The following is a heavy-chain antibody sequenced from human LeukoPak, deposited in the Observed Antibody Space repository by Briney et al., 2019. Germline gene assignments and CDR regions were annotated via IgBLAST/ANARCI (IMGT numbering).Heavy chain of an antibody. V-gene: IGHV4-39*07. CDR3: ARAPYCSGGSCYRPNWFDP. D-gene: IGHD2-15*01. CDR1: GVSISSTSYY. CDR2: IYHSGST. Sequence: SQTLSLTCTVSGVSISSTSYYWGWIRQPPGKGLEWIGSIYHSGSTYYNPSLKSRVTISVDTSKNQFSLKLSSVTAADTAVYYCARAPYCSGGSCYRPNWFDPWGQGTLVTVSS. J-gene: IGHJ5*02.